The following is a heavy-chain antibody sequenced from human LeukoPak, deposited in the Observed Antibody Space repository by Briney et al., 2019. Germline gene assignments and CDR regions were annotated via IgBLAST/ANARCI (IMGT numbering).Heavy chain of an antibody. Sequence: GGSLRLSCAASGFTVSSNYMSRVRQAPGKGLEWVSVIYSGGSTYYADSVKGRFTISRDNSKNTLYLQMNSLRAEDTAVYYCAKGYCSSTSCLKTDWGQGALVTVSS. CDR2: IYSGGST. V-gene: IGHV3-53*05. J-gene: IGHJ4*02. CDR1: GFTVSSNY. D-gene: IGHD2-2*01. CDR3: AKGYCSSTSCLKTD.